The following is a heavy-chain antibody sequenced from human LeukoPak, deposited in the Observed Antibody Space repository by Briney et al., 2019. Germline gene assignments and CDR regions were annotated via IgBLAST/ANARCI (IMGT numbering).Heavy chain of an antibody. CDR2: IYPGDSDT. V-gene: IGHV5-51*01. J-gene: IGHJ4*02. Sequence: KIGESLKISCKASGYSFTSYWIGWVRQMPGKGLEWMGIIYPGDSDTRYGPSFQGQVTISADRSISTAYLQWSSLKASDTAMYYCASQRNYYGSESYFDYWGQGTLVTVSS. CDR3: ASQRNYYGSESYFDY. CDR1: GYSFTSYW. D-gene: IGHD3-10*01.